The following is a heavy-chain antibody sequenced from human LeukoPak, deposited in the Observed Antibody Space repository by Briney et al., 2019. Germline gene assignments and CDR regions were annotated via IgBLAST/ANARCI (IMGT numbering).Heavy chain of an antibody. J-gene: IGHJ4*02. Sequence: GGSLRLSCAASGFTLSSYGMHWVRQAQGKGLEWVEVNSFDGSNKYYADSVKGRFTISRDNSKNTLYLQMNSLRAEDTAVYFCAKGELPSHYNGSGNHYNVNFWGQGTLVTVSS. V-gene: IGHV3-30*18. D-gene: IGHD3-10*01. CDR1: GFTLSSYG. CDR3: AKGELPSHYNGSGNHYNVNF. CDR2: NSFDGSNK.